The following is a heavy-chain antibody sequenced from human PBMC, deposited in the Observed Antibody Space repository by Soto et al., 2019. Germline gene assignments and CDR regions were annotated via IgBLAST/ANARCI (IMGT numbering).Heavy chain of an antibody. J-gene: IGHJ6*02. CDR2: TYYRSKWYN. D-gene: IGHD3-16*01. Sequence: LSLTCAISGDSVSSNCAAWTWIRQSPSRGLEWLGRTYYRSKWYNDYAVSVKSRITINPDTSKNQFSLQLNSVTPDDTAMYYCARQGPGGRGLDVWGQGTTVTVSS. CDR1: GDSVSSNCAA. V-gene: IGHV6-1*01. CDR3: ARQGPGGRGLDV.